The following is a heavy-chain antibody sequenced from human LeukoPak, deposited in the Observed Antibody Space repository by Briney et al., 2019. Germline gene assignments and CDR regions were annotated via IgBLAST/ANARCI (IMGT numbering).Heavy chain of an antibody. J-gene: IGHJ4*02. CDR2: TSGSGGST. CDR1: GFTFSSYA. D-gene: IGHD4-17*01. Sequence: GGSLRLSCAASGFTFSSYAMSWVRQAPGKGLEWVSATSGSGGSTYYADSVKGRFTISRDNSKNTLYLQMNSLRAEDTAVYYCAKSRAVSTTVIYYFDYWGQGTLVTVSS. V-gene: IGHV3-23*01. CDR3: AKSRAVSTTVIYYFDY.